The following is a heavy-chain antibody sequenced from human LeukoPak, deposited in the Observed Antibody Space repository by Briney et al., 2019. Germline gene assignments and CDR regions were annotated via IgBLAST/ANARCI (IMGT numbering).Heavy chain of an antibody. CDR2: IYSGGNT. Sequence: PGGSLRLSCAASGFTVSSNYMTWVRQAPGKGLEWVSVIYSGGNTYYADSVKGRFTVSRDNAKNSLYLQMNSLRVEDTAVYYCARDRYTSGWADFDYWGQGTLVTVSS. J-gene: IGHJ4*02. V-gene: IGHV3-53*01. CDR3: ARDRYTSGWADFDY. D-gene: IGHD6-19*01. CDR1: GFTVSSNY.